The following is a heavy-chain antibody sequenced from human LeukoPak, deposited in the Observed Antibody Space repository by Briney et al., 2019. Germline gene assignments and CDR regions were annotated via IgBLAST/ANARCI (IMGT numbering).Heavy chain of an antibody. Sequence: PGGSLRLSCAASGFTFSDAWMNWVRQAPGKGLEGVGRIQSKADGGEAHYAAPVKGRFTISRDDSKNTLYLQVNSLKTEDTAVYHCTSIIDSSGYYAFDYWGRGTLVTVSS. J-gene: IGHJ4*02. CDR3: TSIIDSSGYYAFDY. CDR1: GFTFSDAW. V-gene: IGHV3-15*01. CDR2: IQSKADGGEA. D-gene: IGHD3-22*01.